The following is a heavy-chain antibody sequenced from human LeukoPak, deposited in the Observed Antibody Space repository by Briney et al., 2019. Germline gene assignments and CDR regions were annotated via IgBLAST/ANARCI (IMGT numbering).Heavy chain of an antibody. V-gene: IGHV3-73*01. D-gene: IGHD1-26*01. J-gene: IGHJ5*02. CDR3: TRDSGTYNWFDP. CDR2: IDKKDKGYATAT. CDR1: GFTFSGSA. Sequence: PRGSLKLSCAASGFTFSGSAIHWVRQSSGKGLEWVGQIDKKDKGYATATAYAASVKGRFTISRDDSINTAYLQMKSLKTEDTALYCCTRDSGTYNWFDPWGQGTLVTVSS.